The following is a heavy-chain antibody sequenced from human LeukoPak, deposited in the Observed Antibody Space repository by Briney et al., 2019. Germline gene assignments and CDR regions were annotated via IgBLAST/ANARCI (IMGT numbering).Heavy chain of an antibody. CDR2: INWNGGST. Sequence: GGSLRVSCAASGFTFDDYGMSWVRQAPGKGLEWVSGINWNGGSTGYADSVKGRFTISRDNSKNTLYLQMNSLRAEDTAVYYCAKDRISSGWSNWFDPWGQGTLVTVSS. CDR3: AKDRISSGWSNWFDP. D-gene: IGHD6-19*01. V-gene: IGHV3-20*04. CDR1: GFTFDDYG. J-gene: IGHJ5*02.